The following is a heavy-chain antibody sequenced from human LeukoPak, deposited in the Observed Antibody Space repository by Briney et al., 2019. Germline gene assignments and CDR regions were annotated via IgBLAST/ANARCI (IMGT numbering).Heavy chain of an antibody. J-gene: IGHJ5*01. D-gene: IGHD6-6*01. CDR3: AKDHMYSSSSSWFDS. V-gene: IGHV3-23*01. CDR2: ITGSGENA. Sequence: PGGSLRLSCTASGFDFYNYAMAWVRLAPGKGLEGVSGITGSGENAYFADSVKGRFTISRDNSKNTLHLEMHSLRAEDTAVYYCAKDHMYSSSSSWFDSWGQGTLVIVSS. CDR1: GFDFYNYA.